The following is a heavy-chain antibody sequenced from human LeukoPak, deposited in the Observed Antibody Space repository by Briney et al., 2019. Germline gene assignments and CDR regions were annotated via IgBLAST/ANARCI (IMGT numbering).Heavy chain of an antibody. CDR1: GYTFTGYY. J-gene: IGHJ4*02. CDR3: ARGGPRITMIVVVYFDY. V-gene: IGHV1-2*02. D-gene: IGHD3-22*01. CDR2: IHPNSGGT. Sequence: ASVKVSCKASGYTFTGYYMHWVRQAPGQGLEWMGWIHPNSGGTNYAQKFQGRVTMTRDTSISTAYMELSRLRSDDTAVYYCARGGPRITMIVVVYFDYWGQGTLVTVSS.